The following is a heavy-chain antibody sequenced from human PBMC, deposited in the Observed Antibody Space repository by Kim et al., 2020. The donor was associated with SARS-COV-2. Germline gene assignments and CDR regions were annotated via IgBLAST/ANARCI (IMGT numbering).Heavy chain of an antibody. V-gene: IGHV1-2*02. Sequence: ASVKVSCKTSGYTFTDYYMHWVRQAPGQGLEWMGWINSNSGGTNYAQNFQGRVTMTRDTSINTAYMELYRLKYDDTAIYYCAKYRGGDDTFDVWGQGTMVTVSS. CDR3: AKYRGGDDTFDV. D-gene: IGHD5-12*01. CDR1: GYTFTDYY. J-gene: IGHJ3*01. CDR2: INSNSGGT.